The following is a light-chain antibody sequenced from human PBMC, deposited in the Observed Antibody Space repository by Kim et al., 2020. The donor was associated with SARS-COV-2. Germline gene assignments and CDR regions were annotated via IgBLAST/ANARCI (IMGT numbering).Light chain of an antibody. J-gene: IGKJ4*01. CDR2: DSS. Sequence: AFVGDRVTITCQASQDITKSLNWYHQKAGKAPKLLIYDSSHLETGVPSRFSGRGSGTVFTFTISSLQPEDIGTYYCQQYDNLPLTCGGGTKVDIK. CDR1: QDITKS. V-gene: IGKV1-33*01. CDR3: QQYDNLPLT.